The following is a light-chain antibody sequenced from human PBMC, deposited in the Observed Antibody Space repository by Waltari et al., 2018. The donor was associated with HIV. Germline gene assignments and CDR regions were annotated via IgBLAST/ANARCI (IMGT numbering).Light chain of an antibody. V-gene: IGLV1-44*01. CDR1: SSNIGSNP. J-gene: IGLJ3*02. Sequence: QSVLTQPPSASGTPGQRVNISCSGGSSNIGSNPVNWYRQFPGEAPKLLIYTNMLRPSGVPDRVSGSKSGPSASLAISGLQSEDEADFYCAVWDDSLRSVLFGGGTRLTVL. CDR2: TNM. CDR3: AVWDDSLRSVL.